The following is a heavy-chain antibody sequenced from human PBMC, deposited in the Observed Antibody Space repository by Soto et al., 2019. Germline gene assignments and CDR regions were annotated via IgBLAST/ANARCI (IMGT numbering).Heavy chain of an antibody. J-gene: IGHJ6*02. V-gene: IGHV3-48*01. Sequence: GGSLRLSCAASGFTFRSYSMNWVRQDPGKELEWVSYISSSSSTIYYAEYVKGRFTISRDNAKNSLYLQMNSLRAEDTAVYFCARVSNYYDSSGYYPTYYYYYGMDVWGQGT. D-gene: IGHD3-22*01. CDR1: GFTFRSYS. CDR2: ISSSSSTI. CDR3: ARVSNYYDSSGYYPTYYYYYGMDV.